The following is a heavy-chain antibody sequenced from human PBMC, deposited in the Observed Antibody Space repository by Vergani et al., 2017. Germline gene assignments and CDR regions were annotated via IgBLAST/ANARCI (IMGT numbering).Heavy chain of an antibody. D-gene: IGHD3-10*01. CDR1: GGSISSYY. V-gene: IGHV4-59*01. J-gene: IGHJ4*02. CDR3: ARGVISGSXYYY. CDR2: IYYSGST. Sequence: QVQLQESAPGLVKPSETLSLTCTVSGGSISSYYWSWIRQPPGKGLEWIGYIYYSGSTNYNPSLKSRVTISVDTSKNQFSLKLSSVTAADTAVYYCARGVISGSXYYYWGQGTLVTVSS.